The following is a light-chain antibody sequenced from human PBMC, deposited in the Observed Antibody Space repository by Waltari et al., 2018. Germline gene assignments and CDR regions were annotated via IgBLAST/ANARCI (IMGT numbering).Light chain of an antibody. V-gene: IGLV3-19*01. J-gene: IGLJ2*01. CDR3: NSRDSSGNHLGV. CDR1: SLRSYY. CDR2: GKN. Sequence: SSELTQDPAVSVALGQTVRITCHGDSLRSYYASWYQQKPGQAPVLVIYGKNNRPSGIPDRFSGSSSGNIASLTITGAQAEDEADYYCNSRDSSGNHLGVFGGGTKLTVL.